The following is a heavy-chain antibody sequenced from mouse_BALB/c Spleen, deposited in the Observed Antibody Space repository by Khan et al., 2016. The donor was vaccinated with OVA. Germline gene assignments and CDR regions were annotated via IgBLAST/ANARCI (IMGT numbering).Heavy chain of an antibody. D-gene: IGHD2-14*01. CDR1: GFSLSRYN. CDR3: ARAYYRYDGDYAMDY. V-gene: IGHV2-6-4*01. CDR2: IWGGGGT. J-gene: IGHJ4*01. Sequence: VQLQESGPGLVAPSQSLSITCSVSGFSLSRYNIHWVRQPPGKGLEWLGMIWGGGGTDYNSTLKSRLSISKDNSESQVFLKMNSLQTDDTARYYCARAYYRYDGDYAMDYWGQGTSVTVSS.